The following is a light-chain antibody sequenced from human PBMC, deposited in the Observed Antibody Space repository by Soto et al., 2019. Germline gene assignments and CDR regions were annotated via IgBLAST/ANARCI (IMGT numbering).Light chain of an antibody. CDR1: QSVTSNY. Sequence: EIVLTQSPGTLSLSPGERATLSCRASQSVTSNYLAWYQQKPGQAPRLLISGASSMATGIPDRFSGSGSGTDFALTITRLDPDDFAVYYCQQYGTSPITFGQGTRLEIK. CDR3: QQYGTSPIT. J-gene: IGKJ5*01. V-gene: IGKV3-20*01. CDR2: GAS.